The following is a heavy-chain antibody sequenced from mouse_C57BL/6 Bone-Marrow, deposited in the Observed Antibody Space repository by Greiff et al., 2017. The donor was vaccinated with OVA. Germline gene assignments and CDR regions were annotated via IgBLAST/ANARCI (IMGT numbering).Heavy chain of an antibody. CDR1: GYTFTDYY. D-gene: IGHD1-1*01. V-gene: IGHV1-26*01. Sequence: EVQLQQSGPELVKPGASVKISCKASGYTFTDYYMNWVKQSHGKSLEWIGDINPNNGGTSYNQKFKGKATLTVDKSSSTAYMDLRSLTSEDSAVYYCARTVFTTVVATDWGQGTTLTVSS. CDR3: ARTVFTTVVATD. J-gene: IGHJ2*01. CDR2: INPNNGGT.